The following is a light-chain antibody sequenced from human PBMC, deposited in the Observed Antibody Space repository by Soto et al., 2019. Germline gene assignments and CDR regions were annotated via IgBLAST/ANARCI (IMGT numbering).Light chain of an antibody. CDR1: QSVSIN. Sequence: EIVMTQSPATLSVSQGERATLSCRASQSVSINLAWYQQKPGQAPRLLIYGASTSATGIPARFSGSGSGTEFTLTISSLQSEDFAVYYCQKYNNWQLTFGGGTKVEIK. V-gene: IGKV3-15*01. CDR2: GAS. J-gene: IGKJ4*01. CDR3: QKYNNWQLT.